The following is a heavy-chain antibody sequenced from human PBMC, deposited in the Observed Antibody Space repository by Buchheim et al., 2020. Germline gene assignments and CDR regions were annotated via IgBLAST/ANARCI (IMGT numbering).Heavy chain of an antibody. D-gene: IGHD2-8*01. V-gene: IGHV3-23*01. CDR2: ISGSGGST. CDR3: AKDYCKNGVCHFDY. J-gene: IGHJ4*02. CDR1: GFTFSSYT. Sequence: EVQLLESGGGLVQPGGSLRLSCAASGFTFSSYTMNWVRQAPGKGLEWVSAISGSGGSTYYADSVKGRFTISRDNAKNTLSLQMDSLRVEDTAVYHCAKDYCKNGVCHFDYWGQGTL.